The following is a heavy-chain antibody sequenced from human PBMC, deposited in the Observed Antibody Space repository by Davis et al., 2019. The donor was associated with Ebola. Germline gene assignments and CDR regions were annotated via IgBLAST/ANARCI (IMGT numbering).Heavy chain of an antibody. J-gene: IGHJ4*02. V-gene: IGHV3-74*01. D-gene: IGHD6-19*01. CDR1: GFTFSSYW. CDR3: ARDRGAVAGTFDY. CDR2: INSDGSST. Sequence: GESLKISCAASGFTFSSYWMHWVRQAPGKGLVWVSRINSDGSSTSYADSVKGRFTISRDNAKNTLYLQMNSLRAKDTAVYYCARDRGAVAGTFDYWGQGTLVTVSS.